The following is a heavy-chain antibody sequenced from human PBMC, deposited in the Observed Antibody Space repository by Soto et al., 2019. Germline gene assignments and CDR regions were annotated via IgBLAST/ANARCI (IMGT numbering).Heavy chain of an antibody. CDR1: GFTFGDYA. CDR2: SRSKAYGGTT. D-gene: IGHD4-17*01. CDR3: TRDRAPANDYGDYYWFDP. J-gene: IGHJ5*02. V-gene: IGHV3-49*03. Sequence: EVQLVESGGGLVQPGRSLRLSCTASGFTFGDYAMSWFRQAPGKGLEWVGFSRSKAYGGTTEYAASVKGRFTISRDDSNSSAYLQMTSLKTEDTAVYYCTRDRAPANDYGDYYWFDPWGQGTMVTVSS.